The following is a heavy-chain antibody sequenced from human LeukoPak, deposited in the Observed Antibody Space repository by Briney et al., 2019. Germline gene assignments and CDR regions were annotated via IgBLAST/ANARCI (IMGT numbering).Heavy chain of an antibody. CDR3: ATSRQSGAYGMDV. J-gene: IGHJ6*02. CDR2: ITAYNGNT. CDR1: GYTFSNYG. Sequence: GASVKVSCKASGYTFSNYGISWVRQAPGQGLEWMGWITAYNGNTNYAQKLQGRVTMTTDTSTTTAYMELRSLRSDDTAIYYCATSRQSGAYGMDVWGQGTTVTVSS. V-gene: IGHV1-18*01. D-gene: IGHD1-26*01.